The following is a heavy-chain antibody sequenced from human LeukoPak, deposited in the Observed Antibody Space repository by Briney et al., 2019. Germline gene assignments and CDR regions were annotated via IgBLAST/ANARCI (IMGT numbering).Heavy chain of an antibody. CDR1: GFTFSSYS. CDR3: ARAGPNYYDSGYYFDY. CDR2: ISSSSTI. D-gene: IGHD3-22*01. V-gene: IGHV3-48*01. J-gene: IGHJ4*02. Sequence: PGGSLRLSCAASGFTFSSYSMNWVRQAPGKGLEWVSYISSSSTIYYADSVKGRFTISRDNAKNSLYPQMNSLRAEDTAVYYCARAGPNYYDSGYYFDYWGQGTLVTVSS.